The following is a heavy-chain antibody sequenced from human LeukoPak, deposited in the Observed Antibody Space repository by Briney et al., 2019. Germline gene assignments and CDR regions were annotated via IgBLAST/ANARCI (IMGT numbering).Heavy chain of an antibody. CDR1: GGSISSSRYY. Sequence: SETLSLTCTVSGGSISSSRYYWGWLRQPPGKGLQWIGRIHYSGSTCYNPSLKSRVTVSVDTSENQFSLKLSSVAAADTAVYFCVRTRLSDHIVPAAERADDACDMWGQGTMVTVSS. CDR3: VRTRLSDHIVPAAERADDACDM. CDR2: IHYSGST. J-gene: IGHJ3*02. V-gene: IGHV4-39*07. D-gene: IGHD2-2*01.